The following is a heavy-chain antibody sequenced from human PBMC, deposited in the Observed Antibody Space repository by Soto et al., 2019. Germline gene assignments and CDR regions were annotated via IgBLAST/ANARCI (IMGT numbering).Heavy chain of an antibody. CDR2: IWYDGSNK. CDR3: ARDGVVVVADPCYFDY. V-gene: IGHV3-33*01. Sequence: PGGSLRLSCAASGFTFSSYGMHWVRQAPGKGLEWVAVIWYDGSNKYYADSVKGRFTISRDNSKNTLYLQMNSLRAEDTAVYYCARDGVVVVADPCYFDYWGQGTLVTVSS. D-gene: IGHD2-15*01. J-gene: IGHJ4*02. CDR1: GFTFSSYG.